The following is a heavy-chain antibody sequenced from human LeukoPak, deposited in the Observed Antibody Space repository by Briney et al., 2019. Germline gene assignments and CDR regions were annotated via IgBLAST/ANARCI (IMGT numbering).Heavy chain of an antibody. CDR1: GFTFSSYS. CDR2: ISSSSSYI. V-gene: IGHV3-21*01. CDR3: ARDAVGATGLYYFDY. D-gene: IGHD1-26*01. J-gene: IGHJ4*02. Sequence: SGGSLRLSCAASGFTFSSYSMNWVRQAPEKGLEWVSSISSSSSYIYYADSVKGRFTISRDNAKNSLYLQMNSLRAEDTAVYYCARDAVGATGLYYFDYWGQGTLVTVSS.